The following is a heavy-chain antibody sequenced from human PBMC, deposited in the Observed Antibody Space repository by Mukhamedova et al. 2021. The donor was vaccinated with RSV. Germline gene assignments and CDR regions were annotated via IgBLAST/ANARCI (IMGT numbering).Heavy chain of an antibody. Sequence: LTGKGLEWIGYIYYSGSTYYNPSLKSRVTISVDTSKNQFSLKLSSVTAADTAVYYCSRAGGEDYYYYMDVCGKGTTVTVSS. D-gene: IGHD3-10*01. CDR3: SRAGGEDYYYYMDV. CDR2: IYYSGST. J-gene: IGHJ6*03. V-gene: IGHV4-30-4*01.